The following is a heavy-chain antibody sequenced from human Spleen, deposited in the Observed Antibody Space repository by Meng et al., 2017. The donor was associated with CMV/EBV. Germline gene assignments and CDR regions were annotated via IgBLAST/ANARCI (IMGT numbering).Heavy chain of an antibody. J-gene: IGHJ6*02. D-gene: IGHD2-2*01. CDR1: GYTFSGYY. CDR2: INPKSGGT. CDR3: AREFVVVVPAAIRYYYYGMDV. Sequence: ASVKVSCKASGYTFSGYYMHWVRQAPGQGLEWMGWINPKSGGTKYAQKFQDRVTMTRDTSISTAYMELSRLRSDDTAVYYCAREFVVVVPAAIRYYYYGMDVWGQGTTVTVSS. V-gene: IGHV1-2*02.